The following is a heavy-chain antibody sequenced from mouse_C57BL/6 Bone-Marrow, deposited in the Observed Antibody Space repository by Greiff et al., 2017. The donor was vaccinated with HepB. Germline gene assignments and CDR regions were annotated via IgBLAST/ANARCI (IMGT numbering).Heavy chain of an antibody. D-gene: IGHD2-5*01. CDR2: INPSSGYT. CDR3: ARREGNYSNYPAWFAY. Sequence: VQLQQSGAELAKPGASVKLSCKASGYTFTSYWMHWVKQRPGQGLEWIGYINPSSGYTKYNQKFKDKATLTADKSSSTAYMQLSSLTYEDSAVYYCARREGNYSNYPAWFAYWGQGTLVTVSA. CDR1: GYTFTSYW. V-gene: IGHV1-7*01. J-gene: IGHJ3*01.